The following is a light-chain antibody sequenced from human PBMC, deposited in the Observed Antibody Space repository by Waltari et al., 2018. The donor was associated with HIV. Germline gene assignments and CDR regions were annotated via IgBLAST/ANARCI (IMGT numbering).Light chain of an antibody. V-gene: IGLV2-14*03. CDR2: DIN. CDR3: ASNRLDYTLI. J-gene: IGLJ2*01. CDR1: STDSRFYQY. Sequence: QSALTQPASVSGFLGQSINISCTGISTDSRFYQYVSWYQQYPGKIPSLIIFDINNRPSGVSAHSSGSRSGNSASLTFSGLQSGDEAHYYCASNRLDYTLIFGGGTKLTVL.